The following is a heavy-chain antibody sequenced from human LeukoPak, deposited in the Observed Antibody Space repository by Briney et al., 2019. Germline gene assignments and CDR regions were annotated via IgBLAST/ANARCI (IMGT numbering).Heavy chain of an antibody. J-gene: IGHJ4*02. V-gene: IGHV3-21*01. CDR1: GFTFSSYS. Sequence: TGGCLRLSCAASGFTFSSYSMNWVRQAPGKGLEWVSSISSSSSYIYYADSVKGRFTISRDNAKNSLYLQMNSLRAEDTAVYYCARSEYDSSGYTFDYWGQGTLVTVSS. CDR3: ARSEYDSSGYTFDY. D-gene: IGHD3-22*01. CDR2: ISSSSSYI.